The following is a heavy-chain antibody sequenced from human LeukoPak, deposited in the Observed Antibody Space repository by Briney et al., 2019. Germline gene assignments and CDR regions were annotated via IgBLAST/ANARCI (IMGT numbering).Heavy chain of an antibody. Sequence: GGSLRLSCAASGFTFSSYGMHWVRQAPGKGLEWVSSLSPGSSYIYYADSVKGRFTISRDNAKNTLYLQMNSLRAEDTAVYYCVGAAADTTPRPWGQGTLVTVSS. CDR2: LSPGSSYI. CDR1: GFTFSSYG. J-gene: IGHJ4*02. D-gene: IGHD6-13*01. CDR3: VGAAADTTPRP. V-gene: IGHV3-21*01.